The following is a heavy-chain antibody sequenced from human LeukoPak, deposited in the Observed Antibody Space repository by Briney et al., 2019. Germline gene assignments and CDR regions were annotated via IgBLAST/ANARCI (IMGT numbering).Heavy chain of an antibody. D-gene: IGHD6-19*01. CDR3: ARARWSSTGWFLGY. V-gene: IGHV3-74*01. CDR1: GFTFSSYW. Sequence: GGSLRLSCAASGFTFSSYWMHWVRQAPGKGLVLVSRVNPQGSETSYADSVKGRFTISRDNAKDALHLQMDNLRAEDTAVYYCARARWSSTGWFLGYWGQGTLVTVSS. CDR2: VNPQGSET. J-gene: IGHJ4*02.